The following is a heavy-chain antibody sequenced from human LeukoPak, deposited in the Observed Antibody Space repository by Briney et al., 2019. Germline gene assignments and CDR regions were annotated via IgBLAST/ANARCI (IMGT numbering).Heavy chain of an antibody. Sequence: SETLSLTCAVYGGSFSFYYWTWIRQPPGKGLEWIGEINHSGTTNYNPSLKSRVTISVDTSENQFSLKLTSVTAADTALYYCARALRNYRSGYYSHYFDYWGQGALVTVSS. V-gene: IGHV4-34*01. J-gene: IGHJ4*02. CDR1: GGSFSFYY. CDR3: ARALRNYRSGYYSHYFDY. D-gene: IGHD6-19*01. CDR2: INHSGTT.